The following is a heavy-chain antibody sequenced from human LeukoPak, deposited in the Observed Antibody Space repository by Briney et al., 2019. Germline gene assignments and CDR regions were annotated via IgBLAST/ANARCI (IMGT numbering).Heavy chain of an antibody. CDR3: ARETLGDYGDQYYFDY. CDR1: GGSISSYY. D-gene: IGHD4-17*01. V-gene: IGHV4-4*07. Sequence: SETLSLTCTVSGGSISSYYWSWIRRPAGKGLEWIGRIYTSGSTNYNPSLKSRVTMSVDTSKNQFSLKLSSVTAADTAVYYCARETLGDYGDQYYFDYWGQGTLVTVSS. CDR2: IYTSGST. J-gene: IGHJ4*02.